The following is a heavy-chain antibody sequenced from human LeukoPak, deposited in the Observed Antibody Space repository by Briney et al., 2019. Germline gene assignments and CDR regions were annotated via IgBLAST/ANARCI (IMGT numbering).Heavy chain of an antibody. D-gene: IGHD3-10*01. J-gene: IGHJ4*02. CDR1: GGTFSSYA. V-gene: IGHV1-69*05. Sequence: ASVKVSCKASGGTFSSYAISWVRQAPGQGREWMGRSFPIFGTANYAQKFQGRVTITTDESTSTAYMELSSLRSEDTAVYYCARAFETYYFSSGSFNFDYWGQGTLVTVSS. CDR2: SFPIFGTA. CDR3: ARAFETYYFSSGSFNFDY.